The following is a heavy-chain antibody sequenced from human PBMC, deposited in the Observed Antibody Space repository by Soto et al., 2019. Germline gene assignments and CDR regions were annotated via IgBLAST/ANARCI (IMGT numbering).Heavy chain of an antibody. Sequence: SVKVSCKASAYTFTSSDINWVRQATGQGLEWMGWMNPNSGNTGYAQKFRGRVTMTRNTSISTAYMELSSLRSEDTAVYYCARERTGTTSMDVWGQGTTVTVSS. CDR2: MNPNSGNT. V-gene: IGHV1-8*01. D-gene: IGHD1-1*01. CDR1: AYTFTSSD. CDR3: ARERTGTTSMDV. J-gene: IGHJ6*02.